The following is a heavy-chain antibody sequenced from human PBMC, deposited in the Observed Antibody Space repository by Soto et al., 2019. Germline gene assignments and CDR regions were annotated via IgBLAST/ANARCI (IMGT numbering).Heavy chain of an antibody. Sequence: ASVKVSSKASGYTFTGYYMHWVRQSPGQGLEWMGWINPNSGGTNYAQKFQGWVTMTRDTSISTAYMELSRLRSDDTAVYYCARDSPTYYDFWSGSSDGMDVWGQGTTVTVYS. CDR1: GYTFTGYY. V-gene: IGHV1-2*04. D-gene: IGHD3-3*01. CDR2: INPNSGGT. J-gene: IGHJ6*02. CDR3: ARDSPTYYDFWSGSSDGMDV.